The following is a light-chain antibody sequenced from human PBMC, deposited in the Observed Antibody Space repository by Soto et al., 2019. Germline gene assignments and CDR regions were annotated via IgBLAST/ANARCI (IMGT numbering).Light chain of an antibody. CDR1: QSLRSTF. CDR3: QQYGTSSEDT. Sequence: ESVLTQSPGTLSWSPVDSGTLSFMTIQSLRSTFVAWYQVKPDQAPRLLIYGASARATGIPDRFSGSGSGTDFTLTISRVEPEDFAVYYCQQYGTSSEDTFGGGTKVDIK. J-gene: IGKJ4*01. V-gene: IGKV3-20*01. CDR2: GAS.